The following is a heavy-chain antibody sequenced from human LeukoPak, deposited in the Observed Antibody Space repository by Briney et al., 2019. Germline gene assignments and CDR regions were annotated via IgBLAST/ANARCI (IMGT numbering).Heavy chain of an antibody. CDR3: ARGSEGRGSLVHWFDP. J-gene: IGHJ5*02. CDR2: INPNSGGT. CDR1: GYTFTGYY. Sequence: ASVKVSCKASGYTFTGYYMHWVRQAPGQGLEWMGWINPNSGGTNYAQKFQGRVTMTSDTSISTAYMELSRLRSDDTAVYYCARGSEGRGSLVHWFDPWGQGTLVTVSS. V-gene: IGHV1-2*02. D-gene: IGHD6-13*01.